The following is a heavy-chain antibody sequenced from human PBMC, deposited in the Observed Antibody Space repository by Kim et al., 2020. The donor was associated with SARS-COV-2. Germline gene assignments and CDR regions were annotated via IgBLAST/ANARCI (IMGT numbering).Heavy chain of an antibody. J-gene: IGHJ3*02. Sequence: KYYAASVQSRYTLPRDNSKTTLYQQMTDLGAEDTAVYYCAKGGGGGGWDIWGQGTMITVSS. CDR3: AKGGGGGGWDI. D-gene: IGHD1-26*01. V-gene: IGHV3-30*02. CDR2: K.